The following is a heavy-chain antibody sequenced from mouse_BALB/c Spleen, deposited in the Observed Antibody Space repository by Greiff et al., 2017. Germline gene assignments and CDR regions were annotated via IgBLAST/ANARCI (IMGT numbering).Heavy chain of an antibody. CDR3: AREGIMITTRYYAMDY. CDR2: IDPANGNT. Sequence: VQLKQSGAELVKPGASVKLSCTASGFNIKDTYMHWVKQRPEQGLEWIGRIDPANGNTKYDPKFQGKATITADTSSNTAYLQLSSLTSEDTAVYYCAREGIMITTRYYAMDYWGQGTSVTVSS. J-gene: IGHJ4*01. V-gene: IGHV14-3*02. D-gene: IGHD2-4*01. CDR1: GFNIKDTY.